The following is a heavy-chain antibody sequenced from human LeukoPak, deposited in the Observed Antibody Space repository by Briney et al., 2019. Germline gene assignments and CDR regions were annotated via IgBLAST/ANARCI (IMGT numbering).Heavy chain of an antibody. CDR3: ARGNAHYDFWGGYQKYYFDY. D-gene: IGHD3-3*01. CDR1: GYTFTSYD. J-gene: IGHJ4*02. CDR2: MNPNSGNT. Sequence: ASVKVSCKASGYTFTSYDINWVRQATGQGLEWMGWMNPNSGNTGYAQTFQGRVTMTRNTSISTAYMEQSSLRSEDTAVYYCARGNAHYDFWGGYQKYYFDYWGQGTLVTVSS. V-gene: IGHV1-8*01.